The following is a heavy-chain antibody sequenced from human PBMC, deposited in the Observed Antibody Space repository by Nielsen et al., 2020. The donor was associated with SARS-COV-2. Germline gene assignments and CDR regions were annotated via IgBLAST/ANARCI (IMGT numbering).Heavy chain of an antibody. CDR1: GGSVSSGSYY. CDR3: ARDYFGDYLDGFDI. V-gene: IGHV4-61*01. Sequence: SETLSLTCTVSGGSVSSGSYYWSWIRQPPGKGLEWIGYIYYSGSTNYNPSLKSRVTISVDTSKNQFSLKLSSVTPADTAVYYCARDYFGDYLDGFDIWGQGTLVTVSS. J-gene: IGHJ3*02. D-gene: IGHD4-17*01. CDR2: IYYSGST.